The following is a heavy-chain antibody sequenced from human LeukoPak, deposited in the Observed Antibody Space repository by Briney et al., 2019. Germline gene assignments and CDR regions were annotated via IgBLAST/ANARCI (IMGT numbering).Heavy chain of an antibody. CDR3: VRGTGY. Sequence: QSGGSLRLSCSVSGFTFSTYVMHWVRQAPGKGLEYVSAISSNGDNTYYADPVKGRFTISRDNSKNTLYLQMGSLRADDAAVYYCVRGTGYWGQGTLVTVSS. CDR1: GFTFSTYV. CDR2: ISSNGDNT. V-gene: IGHV3-64D*06. J-gene: IGHJ4*02.